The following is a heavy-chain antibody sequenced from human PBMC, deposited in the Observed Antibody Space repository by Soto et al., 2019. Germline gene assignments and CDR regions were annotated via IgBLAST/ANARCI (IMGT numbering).Heavy chain of an antibody. CDR1: GDSIATSYDY. D-gene: IGHD3-3*01. V-gene: IGHV4-39*01. Sequence: SETLSLTCKIAGDSIATSYDYWGWIHQTPGKGLEWIGTTYYNGNTYYNPSLMSRVTISVDTAKNQFSLKLSSVTAADTAVYYCATRTIFGVVGGEGMDVWGQGTTVTV. J-gene: IGHJ6*02. CDR3: ATRTIFGVVGGEGMDV. CDR2: TYYNGNT.